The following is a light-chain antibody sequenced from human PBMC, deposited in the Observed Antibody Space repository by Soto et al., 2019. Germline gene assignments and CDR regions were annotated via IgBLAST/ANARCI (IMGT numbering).Light chain of an antibody. J-gene: IGKJ4*01. Sequence: DIVLTQSPGTLSLSPGERATLSCRASQSVSSNYLAWYQQKPGQPPKLLIYWASTRESGVPDRFSGSGSGTDFTLTISSLQAEDVAVYYCQQYYSTPLTFGGGTKVDIK. CDR3: QQYYSTPLT. CDR2: WAS. V-gene: IGKV4-1*01. CDR1: QSVSSNY.